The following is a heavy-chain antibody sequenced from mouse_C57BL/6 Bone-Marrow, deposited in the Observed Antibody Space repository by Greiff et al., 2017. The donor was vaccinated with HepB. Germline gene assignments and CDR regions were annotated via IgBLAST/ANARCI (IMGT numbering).Heavy chain of an antibody. D-gene: IGHD2-4*01. CDR1: GYNFTSYW. CDR2: IDPSDSYT. J-gene: IGHJ2*01. Sequence: QVQLQQPGAELVRPGTSVKLSCKASGYNFTSYWMHWVKQRPGQGLEWIGVIDPSDSYTNYNQKFKGKATLTVDTSSSTAYMQLSSLTSEDSAVYYGAPSTMITMYFDYWGQGATLTVSS. V-gene: IGHV1-59*01. CDR3: APSTMITMYFDY.